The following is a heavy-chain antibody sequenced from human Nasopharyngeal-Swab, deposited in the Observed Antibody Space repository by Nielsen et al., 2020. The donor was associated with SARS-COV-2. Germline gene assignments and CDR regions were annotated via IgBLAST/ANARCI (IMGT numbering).Heavy chain of an antibody. CDR2: IKLDGRET. D-gene: IGHD6-13*01. J-gene: IGHJ4*02. Sequence: GESLKISCAASGFTFSNYWMSWVRQTPGKRLEWLANIKLDGRETNYVDSVKGRFTISRDNANNFLYLQMNDLRGGDTAVYYCTTERAGHADFWGQGTLVTVSS. V-gene: IGHV3-7*01. CDR3: TTERAGHADF. CDR1: GFTFSNYW.